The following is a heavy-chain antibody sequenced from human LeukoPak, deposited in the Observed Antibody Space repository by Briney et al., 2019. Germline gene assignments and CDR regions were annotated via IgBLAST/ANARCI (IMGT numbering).Heavy chain of an antibody. J-gene: IGHJ4*02. V-gene: IGHV4-39*07. CDR2: MHHGGSF. CDR3: ARDPTVTTPFDY. D-gene: IGHD4-17*01. CDR1: GGSIISSNY. Sequence: SSETLSLTRSVSGGSIISSNYWGWIRQVPGKGLQWIGMMHHGGSFYYHSSLKSRISISVDTSKNQFSLKVSSVTAADTAVYYCARDPTVTTPFDYWGQGTLVTVSS.